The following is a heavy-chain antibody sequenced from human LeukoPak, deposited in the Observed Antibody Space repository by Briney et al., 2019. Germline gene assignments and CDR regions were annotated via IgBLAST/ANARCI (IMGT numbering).Heavy chain of an antibody. Sequence: PSETLSLTCDVSGVSFSTHYWSWIRQSPEKGLEWIGEVNHSGYTNYNPSLKGRVTISVDTSKNQFSLKLSSVTAADAAVYYCARQLYGSDYWGQGTLVTVSS. CDR1: GVSFSTHY. J-gene: IGHJ4*02. D-gene: IGHD4-17*01. V-gene: IGHV4-34*01. CDR3: ARQLYGSDY. CDR2: VNHSGYT.